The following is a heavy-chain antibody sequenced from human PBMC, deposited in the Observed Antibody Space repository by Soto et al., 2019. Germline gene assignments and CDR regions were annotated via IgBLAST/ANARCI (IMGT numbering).Heavy chain of an antibody. CDR1: GFTFSSYA. D-gene: IGHD5-12*01. J-gene: IGHJ5*01. Sequence: EVQLLESGGGLVQPGGSLRLSCAASGFTFSSYAMSWVRQAPGKGLEWVSAISGSGGSTFYADSVKGRFTISRDTSKNTLCLQMNSRRAEETAVYYCAKDRGRGYDWFASWGQGTLVTVSS. CDR3: AKDRGRGYDWFAS. CDR2: ISGSGGST. V-gene: IGHV3-23*01.